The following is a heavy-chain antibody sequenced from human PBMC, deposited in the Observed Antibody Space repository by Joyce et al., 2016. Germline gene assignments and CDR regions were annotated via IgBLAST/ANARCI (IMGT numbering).Heavy chain of an antibody. Sequence: GETKDYAAAVKGRFSFSRDDSKRIAFLQMNSLRTEDTAVYYCTREKEYNDVLIGADFWGQGTLVTVSS. J-gene: IGHJ4*02. CDR2: GETK. CDR3: TREKEYNDVLIGADF. D-gene: IGHD3-9*01. V-gene: IGHV3-49*02.